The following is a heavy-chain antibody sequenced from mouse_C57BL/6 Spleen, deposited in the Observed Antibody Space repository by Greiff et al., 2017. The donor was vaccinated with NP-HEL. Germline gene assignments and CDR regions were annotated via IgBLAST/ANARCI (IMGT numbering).Heavy chain of an antibody. V-gene: IGHV1-15*01. CDR1: GYTFTDYE. CDR3: TRLGYYGRPYAMDY. Sequence: QVQLQQSGAELVRPGASVTLSCKASGYTFTDYEMHWVKQTPVHGLEWIGAIDPETGGPAYNQKFKGKAILTADKSSSTAYMELRSLTSEDSAVYYCTRLGYYGRPYAMDYWGQGTSVTVSS. J-gene: IGHJ4*01. CDR2: IDPETGGP. D-gene: IGHD1-1*01.